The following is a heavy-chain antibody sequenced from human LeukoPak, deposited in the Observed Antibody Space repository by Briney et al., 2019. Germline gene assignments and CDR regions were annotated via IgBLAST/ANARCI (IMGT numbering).Heavy chain of an antibody. CDR2: IKQDGSEK. V-gene: IGHV3-7*01. Sequence: PGGSLRLSCAAPGFTFSSYSMNWVRQAPGKGLEWVANIKQDGSEKYYVDSVKGRFTISRDNAKNSLYLQMNSLRAEDTAVYYCARDSTNYYDSSGPGDYWGQGTLVTVSS. CDR1: GFTFSSYS. CDR3: ARDSTNYYDSSGPGDY. J-gene: IGHJ4*02. D-gene: IGHD3-22*01.